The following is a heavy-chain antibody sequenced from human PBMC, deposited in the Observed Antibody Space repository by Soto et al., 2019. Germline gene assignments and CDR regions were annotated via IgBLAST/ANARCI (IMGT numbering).Heavy chain of an antibody. CDR3: SRRIESTATTGGYFDV. Sequence: EVQLVESGGGLVQPGGSLKLSCAASGFTFSGSAMHWVRQASGRGLEWVGRIRSNSNSYATAYAASVKGRFIVSRDDSKSTAYLQMNSLKTEDTAVYYCSRRIESTATTGGYFDVWGRGTPVTVSS. V-gene: IGHV3-73*02. J-gene: IGHJ2*01. D-gene: IGHD1-26*01. CDR2: IRSNSNSYAT. CDR1: GFTFSGSA.